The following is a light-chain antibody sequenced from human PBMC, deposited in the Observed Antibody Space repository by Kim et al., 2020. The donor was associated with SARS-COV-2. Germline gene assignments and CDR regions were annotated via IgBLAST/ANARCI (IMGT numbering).Light chain of an antibody. Sequence: SPGQPASITGAGDKLGDKYACWYQQKPGQSPVLVIYEDVKRPSGIPERLSGSISGNTATLTISGTQTADEADYYCQAWDRSTVLFGGGTQLTVL. CDR1: KLGDKY. J-gene: IGLJ2*01. CDR2: EDV. CDR3: QAWDRSTVL. V-gene: IGLV3-1*01.